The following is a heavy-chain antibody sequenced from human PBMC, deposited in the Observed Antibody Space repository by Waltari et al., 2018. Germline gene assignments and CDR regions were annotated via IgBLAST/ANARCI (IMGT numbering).Heavy chain of an antibody. J-gene: IGHJ4*02. CDR2: IKQDGSEK. Sequence: EVQLVESGGGLAKPGGSLRLSCAASGLSFSNYGMTWVRQASGKGPEWVANIKQDGSEKYYMDSVKGRFTISRDNAKNSLYLQMNNLRVEDTAVYYCTRGGRDSSWYWRDWGQGTLVTVSS. D-gene: IGHD6-13*01. CDR3: TRGGRDSSWYWRD. V-gene: IGHV3-7*01. CDR1: GLSFSNYG.